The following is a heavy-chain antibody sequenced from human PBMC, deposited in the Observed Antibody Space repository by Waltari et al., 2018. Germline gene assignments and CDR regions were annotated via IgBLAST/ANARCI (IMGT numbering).Heavy chain of an antibody. Sequence: SGFTFSSYWMSWVRQAPGKGLEWVANIKQDGSEKYYGDVGKGRFTSSRDNAKNSLYLQMNSLRAEDTAVYYCARATGDPTIFGVVIKTGPRLPYYYYMDVWGKGTTVTVSS. V-gene: IGHV3-7*01. CDR2: IKQDGSEK. D-gene: IGHD3-3*01. CDR3: ARATGDPTIFGVVIKTGPRLPYYYYMDV. J-gene: IGHJ6*03. CDR1: GFTFSSYW.